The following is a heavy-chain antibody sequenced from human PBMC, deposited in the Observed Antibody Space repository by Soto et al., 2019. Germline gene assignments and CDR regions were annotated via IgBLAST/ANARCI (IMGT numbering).Heavy chain of an antibody. J-gene: IGHJ4*02. D-gene: IGHD2-15*01. V-gene: IGHV4-59*08. Sequence: SETLSLTCTVSGCSISSYYWSWIRQPPGKGLEWIGYIYYSGSTNYNPSLKSRVTISVDTSKNQFSLKLSSVTAADTAVYYCARLAGGNVLYYFDYWGQGTLVTVSS. CDR2: IYYSGST. CDR1: GCSISSYY. CDR3: ARLAGGNVLYYFDY.